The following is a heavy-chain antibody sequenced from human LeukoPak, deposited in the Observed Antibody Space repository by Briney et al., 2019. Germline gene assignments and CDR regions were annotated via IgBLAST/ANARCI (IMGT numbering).Heavy chain of an antibody. CDR2: ISGYNGNT. V-gene: IGHV1-18*01. Sequence: ASVKVSCKASGYTFASYGISWVRQAPGQGLEWMGWISGYNGNTNYAQKLQGRVTMTTDTSTSTAYMELRSLRSDDTAVYYCARDPVGATPMFDQWGQGTLVTVSS. CDR3: ARDPVGATPMFDQ. CDR1: GYTFASYG. D-gene: IGHD1-26*01. J-gene: IGHJ4*02.